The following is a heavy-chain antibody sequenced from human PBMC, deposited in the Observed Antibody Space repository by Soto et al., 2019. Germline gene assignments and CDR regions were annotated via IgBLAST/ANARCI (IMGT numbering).Heavy chain of an antibody. CDR3: ARAEDYVWGSYRPPPFLFDY. J-gene: IGHJ4*02. CDR1: GGSISSGDYY. V-gene: IGHV4-30-4*01. CDR2: IYYSGST. Sequence: QVQLQESGPGLVKPSQTLSLTCTVSGGSISSGDYYWSWIRQPPGKGLEWIGYIYYSGSTYYNPSLKSRVTISVDTSKNQFSLKLSSVTAADTAVYYCARAEDYVWGSYRPPPFLFDYWGQGTLVTVSS. D-gene: IGHD3-16*02.